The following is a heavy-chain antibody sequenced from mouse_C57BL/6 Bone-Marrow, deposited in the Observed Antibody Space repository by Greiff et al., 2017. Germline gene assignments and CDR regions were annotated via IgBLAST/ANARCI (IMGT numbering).Heavy chain of an antibody. J-gene: IGHJ2*01. CDR2: IYPRSGNT. V-gene: IGHV1-81*01. D-gene: IGHD1-1*01. CDR3: ARGMGYHYCSSYGY. CDR1: GYTFTSYG. Sequence: QVQLQQSGAELARPGASVKLSCKASGYTFTSYGISWVKQRTGQGLEWIGEIYPRSGNTYYNEKFKGKAKLTADKSSSTAYMELRSLTSEDSAVYFCARGMGYHYCSSYGYWGQGTTLTVSS.